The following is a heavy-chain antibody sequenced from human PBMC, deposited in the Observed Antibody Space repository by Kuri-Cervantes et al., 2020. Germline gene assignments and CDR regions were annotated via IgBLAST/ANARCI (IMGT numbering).Heavy chain of an antibody. CDR2: TLYDGSNK. Sequence: LSLTCAASGFTFSRYGMHWVRQAPGKGLEWVAVTLYDGSNKDYADSVKGRFTIFRDNSKNTLYLQMNSLRAEDTAVYYCAKDPLSAGYCSGGSCLYFDYWGQGTLVTVSS. V-gene: IGHV3-30*18. CDR1: GFTFSRYG. D-gene: IGHD2-15*01. CDR3: AKDPLSAGYCSGGSCLYFDY. J-gene: IGHJ4*02.